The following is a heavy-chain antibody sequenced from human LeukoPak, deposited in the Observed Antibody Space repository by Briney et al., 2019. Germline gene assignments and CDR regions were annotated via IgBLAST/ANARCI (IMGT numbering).Heavy chain of an antibody. D-gene: IGHD6-6*01. CDR1: GGSISSYY. Sequence: SETLSLTCTVSGGSISSYYWSSIRQPPGKGLEWIGYIYYSGSTNYNPSLKSRVTISVDTSKNQFSLKLSSVTAADTAVYYCARGVEYSSASGLGYWGQGTLVTVSS. V-gene: IGHV4-59*01. CDR3: ARGVEYSSASGLGY. J-gene: IGHJ4*02. CDR2: IYYSGST.